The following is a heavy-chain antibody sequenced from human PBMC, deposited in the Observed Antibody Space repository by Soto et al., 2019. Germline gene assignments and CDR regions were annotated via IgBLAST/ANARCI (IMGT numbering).Heavy chain of an antibody. V-gene: IGHV3-49*05. CDR1: GFMFGDYA. CDR3: TRDGKDILTGSVPHYYYGMDI. CDR2: IRSKAYGGTT. J-gene: IGHJ6*02. Sequence: EVQLVESGGGLVNPGRSLRLSCRASGFMFGDYAMSWFRQAPGKGLEWVGLIRSKAYGGTTENAASVKGRFTISRDDSKSIVYLQMNSLKTEDTAVYYCTRDGKDILTGSVPHYYYGMDIWGQGTTVTVSS. D-gene: IGHD3-9*01.